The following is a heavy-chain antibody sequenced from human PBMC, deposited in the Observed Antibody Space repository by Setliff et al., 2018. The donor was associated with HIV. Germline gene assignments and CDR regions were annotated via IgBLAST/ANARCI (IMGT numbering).Heavy chain of an antibody. CDR3: ARELYYYDSSGYYYRWFDP. Sequence: GGSLRLSCAASGFTFSNYAMSWVRQAPGKGLEWVSGISGSAGTTYYADSVKGRFTITRDNAKNSLYLQMNSLRAEDTAVYYCARELYYYDSSGYYYRWFDPWGQGTLVTVSS. J-gene: IGHJ5*02. CDR2: ISGSAGTT. CDR1: GFTFSNYA. D-gene: IGHD3-22*01. V-gene: IGHV3-23*01.